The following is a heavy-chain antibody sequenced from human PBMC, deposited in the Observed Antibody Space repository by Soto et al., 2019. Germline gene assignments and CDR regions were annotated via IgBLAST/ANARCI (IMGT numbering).Heavy chain of an antibody. CDR1: GVTFSTHS. V-gene: IGHV3-48*01. Sequence: EVQLVESGGGLVQPGGSLKLSCAASGVTFSTHSMNWVRQAPGRGLEWVSYIHSSSSWEVYADSVRGRFTVSRDNAKNSLYLQMSSLRAVDTAVYYCVFDFWLVPTVWGKGTTVTVSS. CDR2: IHSSSSWE. CDR3: VFDFWLVPTV. J-gene: IGHJ6*04. D-gene: IGHD3-3*01.